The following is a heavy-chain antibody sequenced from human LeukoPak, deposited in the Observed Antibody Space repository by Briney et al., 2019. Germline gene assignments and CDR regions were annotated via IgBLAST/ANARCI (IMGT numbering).Heavy chain of an antibody. J-gene: IGHJ4*02. CDR2: MNPNSGNT. CDR1: GYTFTSYD. V-gene: IGHV1-8*01. D-gene: IGHD3-10*01. CDR3: ARSQFPAVYGSGPQGVDY. Sequence: ASVKVSCKASGYTFTSYDINWVRQATGQGLEWMGWMNPNSGNTGYAQKFQGRVTMTRNTSISTAYMELSSLRSEDTAVYYCARSQFPAVYGSGPQGVDYWAREPWSPSPQ.